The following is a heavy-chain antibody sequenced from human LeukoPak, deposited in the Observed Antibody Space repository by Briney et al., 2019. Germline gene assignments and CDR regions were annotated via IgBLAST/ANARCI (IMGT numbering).Heavy chain of an antibody. Sequence: GGSLRLSCAASGFTFSSYAMSWVRQAPGKGLEWVSAISGSGGSTYYADSVKGRFTISRDNSKNTLYLQMDSLRAEDTAVYYCAKDVPYYYDSSGIYWGQGTLVTVSS. CDR1: GFTFSSYA. V-gene: IGHV3-23*01. CDR3: AKDVPYYYDSSGIY. D-gene: IGHD3-22*01. J-gene: IGHJ4*02. CDR2: ISGSGGST.